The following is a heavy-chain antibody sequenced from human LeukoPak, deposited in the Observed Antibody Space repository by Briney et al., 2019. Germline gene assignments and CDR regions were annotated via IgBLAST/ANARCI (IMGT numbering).Heavy chain of an antibody. CDR3: ARGLVEARSYYFDY. V-gene: IGHV3-21*01. CDR1: GFTFSSYS. J-gene: IGHJ4*02. D-gene: IGHD1-26*01. Sequence: GGSLRLSCAASGFTFSSYSMNWVRQAPGKGLEWVSSISSSSSYIYYADSVKGRFTISRDNAKNSLYLQMNSLRAEDTAVYYCARGLVEARSYYFDYWGQGTLVTVSS. CDR2: ISSSSSYI.